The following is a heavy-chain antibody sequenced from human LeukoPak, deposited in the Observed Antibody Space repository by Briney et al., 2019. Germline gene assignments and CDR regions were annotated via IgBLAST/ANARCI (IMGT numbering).Heavy chain of an antibody. CDR3: AKLRILERFPLDY. D-gene: IGHD3-3*01. J-gene: IGHJ4*02. Sequence: GGSLRLSCAASGFTCSSYAMIGVPQAPEKGVEGVSAISGSGGSTYYAGSVRGRFTISRDHSKNTLYLQMNMRIAQDRALYCFAKLRILERFPLDYWGQGSLVSVSS. CDR2: ISGSGGST. CDR1: GFTCSSYA. V-gene: IGHV3-23*01.